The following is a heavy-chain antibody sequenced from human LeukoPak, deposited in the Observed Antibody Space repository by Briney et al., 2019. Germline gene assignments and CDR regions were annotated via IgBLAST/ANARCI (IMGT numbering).Heavy chain of an antibody. V-gene: IGHV3-23*01. Sequence: GGSLRLSCAASGFTFDYSAMTWVRQAPEKGLEWVSTINTGDITFYANSVKGRFTISRDNSKNALFLQMNSPRAEDTAIYYCVKGGFTYYDDWGQGTLVTVSS. CDR1: GFTFDYSA. J-gene: IGHJ4*02. CDR3: VKGGFTYYDD. CDR2: INTGDIT. D-gene: IGHD3-22*01.